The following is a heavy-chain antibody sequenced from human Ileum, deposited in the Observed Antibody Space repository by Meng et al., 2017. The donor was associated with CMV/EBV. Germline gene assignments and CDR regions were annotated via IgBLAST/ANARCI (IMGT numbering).Heavy chain of an antibody. D-gene: IGHD6-13*01. V-gene: IGHV3-21*06. CDR1: GFTFSSYS. CDR3: ARGWPPDY. CDR2: ITHTSDT. J-gene: IGHJ4*02. Sequence: SLRLSCSTSGFTFSSYSLNWVRQAPGKGLEWVSSITHTSDTYYADSLKGRFTLSRDNAQNSVYLQMDSLTAEDTAIYYCARGWPPDYWGQGTLVTVSS.